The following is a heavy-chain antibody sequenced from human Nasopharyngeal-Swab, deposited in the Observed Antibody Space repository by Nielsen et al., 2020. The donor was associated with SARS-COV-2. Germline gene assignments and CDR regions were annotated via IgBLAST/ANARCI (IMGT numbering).Heavy chain of an antibody. CDR2: ISWNSGSI. J-gene: IGHJ3*02. Sequence: GGSLRLSRAASGFTFDDYAMHWVRQAPGKGLEWVSGISWNSGSIGYADSVKGRFTISRDNAKNSLYLQMNSLRAEDTALYYCAKESVYGDYVHGAFDIWGQGTMVTVSS. CDR3: AKESVYGDYVHGAFDI. D-gene: IGHD4-17*01. V-gene: IGHV3-9*01. CDR1: GFTFDDYA.